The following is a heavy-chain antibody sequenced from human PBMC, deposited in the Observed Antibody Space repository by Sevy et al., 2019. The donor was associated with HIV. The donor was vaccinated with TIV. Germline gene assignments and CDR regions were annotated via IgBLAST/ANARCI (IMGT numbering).Heavy chain of an antibody. CDR2: IYYSGST. J-gene: IGHJ4*02. D-gene: IGHD5-18*01. Sequence: SETLSLTCTVSGGSVSSGSYYWSWIRQPPGKGLEWIGYIYYSGSTNYNPSLKSRVTISVDTSKNQFSLKLSSVTAADTAVYYCAGGGYSYTKYDYWGQGTLVTVSS. V-gene: IGHV4-61*01. CDR1: GGSVSSGSYY. CDR3: AGGGYSYTKYDY.